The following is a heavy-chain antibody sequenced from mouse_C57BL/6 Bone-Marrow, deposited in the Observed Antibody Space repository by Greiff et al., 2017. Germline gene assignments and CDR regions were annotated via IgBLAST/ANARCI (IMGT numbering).Heavy chain of an antibody. Sequence: EVKLMESGGDLVKPGGSLKLSCAASGFTFSSYGMSWVRQTPDKRLEWVATISGGGSYTYYPDSVKGRFTISRDNAKNTLYLQMSSLKSEDTAVYYCAREVYSPCAMDYWGQGTSVTVSS. V-gene: IGHV5-6*01. D-gene: IGHD1-1*01. J-gene: IGHJ4*01. CDR1: GFTFSSYG. CDR3: AREVYSPCAMDY. CDR2: ISGGGSYT.